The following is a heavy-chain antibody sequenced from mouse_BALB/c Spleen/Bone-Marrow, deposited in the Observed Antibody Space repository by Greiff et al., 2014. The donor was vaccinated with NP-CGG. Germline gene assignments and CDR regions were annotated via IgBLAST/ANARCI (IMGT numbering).Heavy chain of an antibody. J-gene: IGHJ1*01. CDR2: IYPGGGYT. V-gene: IGHV1-63*02. D-gene: IGHD2-14*01. CDR3: AREVRRYFDV. Sequence: VHLVESGAELVRPGPSVKISCKASGYTFTNYWLGWVKQRPGHGLEWIGDIYPGGGYTNYNEKFKGKATLTADTSSSTAYMQLSSLTSEDSAVYFCAREVRRYFDVWGAGTTVTVSS. CDR1: GYTFTNYW.